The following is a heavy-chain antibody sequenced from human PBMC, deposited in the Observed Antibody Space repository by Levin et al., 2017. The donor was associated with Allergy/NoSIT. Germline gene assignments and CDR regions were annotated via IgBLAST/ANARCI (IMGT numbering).Heavy chain of an antibody. CDR3: ARSSVSVVWVSTSREDGMDV. CDR1: GFTFSSYG. CDR2: IWYDGSNK. D-gene: IGHD2-2*01. J-gene: IGHJ6*02. V-gene: IGHV3-33*01. Sequence: GESLKISCAASGFTFSSYGMHWVRQAPGKGLEWVAVIWYDGSNKYYADSVKGRFTISRDNSKNTLYLQMNSLRAEDTAVYYCARSSVSVVWVSTSREDGMDVWGQGTTVTVSS.